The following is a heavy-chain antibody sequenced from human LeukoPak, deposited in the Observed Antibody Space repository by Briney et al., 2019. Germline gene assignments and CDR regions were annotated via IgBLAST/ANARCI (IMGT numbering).Heavy chain of an antibody. J-gene: IGHJ4*02. D-gene: IGHD3-16*01. CDR1: GFTVSSNY. V-gene: IGHV3-66*01. CDR2: ICSGGST. CDR3: ARGASMITFGGELDY. Sequence: GGSLRLSCAASGFTVSSNYMSWVRQAPGEGLEWVSVICSGGSTYYADSVKGGLTISRDNSKKTLYLQMNSLRAEDTAVYYRARGASMITFGGELDYWGQGTLVTVSS.